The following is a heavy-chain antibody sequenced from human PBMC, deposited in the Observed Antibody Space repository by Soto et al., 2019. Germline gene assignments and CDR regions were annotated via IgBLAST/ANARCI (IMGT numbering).Heavy chain of an antibody. V-gene: IGHV3-30*03. J-gene: IGHJ4*02. CDR3: ATGSGWYSPDY. D-gene: IGHD6-19*01. CDR2: ISFDGRNT. Sequence: GGSLRLSCAASGFTFNNYGMHWVRQAPGKGLEWVVVISFDGRNTYYADSVKGRFTISRDNAKNTLYLEMSSLRAEDTAVYYCATGSGWYSPDYWGQGTLVTVSS. CDR1: GFTFNNYG.